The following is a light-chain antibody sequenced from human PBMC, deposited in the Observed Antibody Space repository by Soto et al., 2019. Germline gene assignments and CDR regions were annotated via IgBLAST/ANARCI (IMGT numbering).Light chain of an antibody. CDR3: QRYDSSPLT. CDR1: QSVSSSY. Sequence: EIVLTQSPGTLSLSPGERATLSCRASQSVSSSYLAWYQQKPGQAPRLLIYGASSRATGITDRFSGSGSGTDFILSIIRLEPEEFAVYYCQRYDSSPLTFGGGTKVEIK. V-gene: IGKV3-20*01. CDR2: GAS. J-gene: IGKJ4*01.